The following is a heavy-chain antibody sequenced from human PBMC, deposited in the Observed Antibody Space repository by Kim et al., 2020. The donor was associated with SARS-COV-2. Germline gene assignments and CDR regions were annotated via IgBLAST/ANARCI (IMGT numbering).Heavy chain of an antibody. Sequence: SETLSLTCAVYGGSFSGYYWSWIRQPPGKGLEWIGEINHSGSTNYNPSLKSRVTISVDTSKNQFSLKLSSVTAAYTAVYYCARGKGRFDPWGQGTLVTVSS. CDR2: INHSGST. CDR3: ARGKGRFDP. J-gene: IGHJ5*02. V-gene: IGHV4-34*01. D-gene: IGHD2-15*01. CDR1: GGSFSGYY.